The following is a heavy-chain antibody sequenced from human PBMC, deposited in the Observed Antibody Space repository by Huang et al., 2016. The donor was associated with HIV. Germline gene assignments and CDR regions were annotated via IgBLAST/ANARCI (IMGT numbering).Heavy chain of an antibody. D-gene: IGHD2-8*02. CDR1: GFPVSTNY. V-gene: IGHV3-53*01. J-gene: IGHJ4*02. CDR2: IYSGGST. Sequence: EVQLVESGGGLIQPGGSLRLSCAASGFPVSTNYMTWVRQAPGKGLGWVSLIYSGGSTYYADNVKERFTISRDDSENTLYLHMTSLGAGDTAVYYCAKEGDTGAALGYWGQGTLVTVS. CDR3: AKEGDTGAALGY.